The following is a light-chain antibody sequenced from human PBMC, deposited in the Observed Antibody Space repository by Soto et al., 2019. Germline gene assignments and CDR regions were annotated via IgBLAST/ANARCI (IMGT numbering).Light chain of an antibody. J-gene: IGLJ3*02. CDR3: SSYAGSHTYEV. CDR1: SSDVGAYNF. Sequence: QSALTQPRSVSGSPGQSVTFSCTGTSSDVGAYNFVSWYQQNPGKAPKLILYDVIKRPSGVPDRFSGSKSGNTASLTISGLQTEDEADYHCSSYAGSHTYEVFGGGTKLTVL. V-gene: IGLV2-11*01. CDR2: DVI.